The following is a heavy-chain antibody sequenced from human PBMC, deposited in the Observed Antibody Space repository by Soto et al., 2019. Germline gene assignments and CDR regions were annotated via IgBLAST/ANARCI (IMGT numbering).Heavy chain of an antibody. D-gene: IGHD4-4*01. J-gene: IGHJ4*02. Sequence: QVQLVQSGAEVKKPGASVKVSCKASGYTFTSYYMHWVRQAPGQGLEWMGIINPSGGSTSYAQKFKGRVTMTRDTSTSTVYMELSSLRSEDTAVYYCARAEMATITFDYWGQGTLVTVSS. CDR2: INPSGGST. CDR3: ARAEMATITFDY. CDR1: GYTFTSYY. V-gene: IGHV1-46*01.